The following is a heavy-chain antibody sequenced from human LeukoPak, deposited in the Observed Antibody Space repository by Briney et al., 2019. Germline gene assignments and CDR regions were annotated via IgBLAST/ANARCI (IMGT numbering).Heavy chain of an antibody. CDR2: IYYSGST. J-gene: IGHJ5*02. CDR1: GGSISSYY. CDR3: ARVSDNDWFDP. D-gene: IGHD1-14*01. Sequence: SETLSLTCTVSGGSISSYYWSWIRQPPGKGLEWIGYIYYSGSTNYNPSLKSRVTISVDTSKNQFSLKLSSVTAADTAVYYCARVSDNDWFDPWGQGTLVTVSS. V-gene: IGHV4-59*01.